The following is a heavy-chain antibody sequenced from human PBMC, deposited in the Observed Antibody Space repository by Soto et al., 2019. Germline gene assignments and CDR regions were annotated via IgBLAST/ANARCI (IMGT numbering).Heavy chain of an antibody. D-gene: IGHD3-3*01. CDR3: AGGGNTIFGVVIGVDY. CDR1: GGSISSSSCY. V-gene: IGHV4-39*01. Sequence: SETLSLTCTVSGGSISSSSCYWGWIRQPPGKGLEWIGSIYYSGSTYYNPSLKSRVTISVDTSKNQFSLKLSSVTAADTAVYYCAGGGNTIFGVVIGVDYWGQGTLVTVSS. J-gene: IGHJ4*02. CDR2: IYYSGST.